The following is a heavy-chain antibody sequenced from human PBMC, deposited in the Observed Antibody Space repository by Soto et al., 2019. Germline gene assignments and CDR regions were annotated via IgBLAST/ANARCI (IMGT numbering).Heavy chain of an antibody. Sequence: GGSLRLSCAASGFTFSSYGMHWVRKAPGKGLEWVSVIYSGGSTYYADSVKGRFTISRDNSKNTLYLQMNSLRAEDSAVYYCARLTVWQSAYFDYWGQGTLVTVSS. CDR1: GFTFSSYG. J-gene: IGHJ4*02. D-gene: IGHD3-3*01. CDR3: ARLTVWQSAYFDY. V-gene: IGHV3-53*01. CDR2: IYSGGST.